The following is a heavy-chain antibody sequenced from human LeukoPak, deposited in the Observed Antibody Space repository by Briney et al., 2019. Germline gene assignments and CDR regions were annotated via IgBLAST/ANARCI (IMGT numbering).Heavy chain of an antibody. J-gene: IGHJ5*02. CDR2: IYYSGST. CDR1: GGSLSSSSYY. V-gene: IGHV4-39*01. CDR3: AGASNWFDP. Sequence: PSETLSLTCTVSGGSLSSSSYYWGWIRQPPGKGLEWIGSIYYSGSTYYNPSLKSRVTISVDTSKNQFSLKLSSVTAADTAVYYCAGASNWFDPWGQGTLVTVSS.